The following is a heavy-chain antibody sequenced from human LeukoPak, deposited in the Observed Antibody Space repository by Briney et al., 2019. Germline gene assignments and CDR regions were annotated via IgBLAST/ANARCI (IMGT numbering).Heavy chain of an antibody. CDR2: ISWNSGSI. Sequence: GGSLRLSCAASGFTFDDYAMHWVRHAPGKGVGWGSGISWNSGSIGYADSVKGRFTISRDNAKNSLYLQMNSLRAEDTALYYCAKDGGSTSGYGFGAFDIWGQGTMVTVSS. D-gene: IGHD2-2*01. J-gene: IGHJ3*02. V-gene: IGHV3-9*01. CDR3: AKDGGSTSGYGFGAFDI. CDR1: GFTFDDYA.